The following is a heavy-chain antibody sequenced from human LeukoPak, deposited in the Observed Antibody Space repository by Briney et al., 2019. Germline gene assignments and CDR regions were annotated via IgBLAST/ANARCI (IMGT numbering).Heavy chain of an antibody. J-gene: IGHJ4*02. V-gene: IGHV3-48*01. CDR2: ISSSSSTI. Sequence: PGGSLRLSCAASGFTFSSYSMNWVRQAPGKGLEWVSYISSSSSTIYYADSVKGRFTISRDNAKNSLYLQMNSLRAEDTAVYYCARDQDIVVVVAASPGSFDCWGQGTLVTVSS. CDR1: GFTFSSYS. CDR3: ARDQDIVVVVAASPGSFDC. D-gene: IGHD2-15*01.